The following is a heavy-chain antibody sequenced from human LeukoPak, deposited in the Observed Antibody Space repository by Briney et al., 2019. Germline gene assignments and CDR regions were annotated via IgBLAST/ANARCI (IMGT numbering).Heavy chain of an antibody. CDR1: GNTFTGYY. V-gene: IGHV1-2*02. CDR3: ATRNSDSSGYYPNY. J-gene: IGHJ4*02. CDR2: INPNSGGT. D-gene: IGHD3-22*01. Sequence: ASVKVSCKASGNTFTGYYMHWVRQAPGQGPEWMGWINPNSGGTNYAQNFQGRVTMTRDTSISTAYMELSRLRSDDTAVYYCATRNSDSSGYYPNYWGQGTLVTVSS.